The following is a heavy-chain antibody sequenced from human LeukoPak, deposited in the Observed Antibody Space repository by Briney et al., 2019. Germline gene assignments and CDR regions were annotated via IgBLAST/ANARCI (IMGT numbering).Heavy chain of an antibody. CDR2: MNPNSGYT. CDR3: ARVVGAIDY. V-gene: IGHV1-8*01. D-gene: IGHD1-26*01. J-gene: IGHJ4*02. CDR1: GYSFTSYD. Sequence: GASVKVSCKASGYSFTSYDINWERQATGQGLEWLGWMNPNSGYTGYAQKFQGRVTMTRDTSISTAYMELSSLRSEDTAVYYCARVVGAIDYWGQGTLVTVSS.